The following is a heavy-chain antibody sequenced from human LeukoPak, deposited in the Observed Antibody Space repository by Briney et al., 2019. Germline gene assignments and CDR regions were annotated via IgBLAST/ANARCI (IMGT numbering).Heavy chain of an antibody. CDR1: GGSISSYY. CDR3: ARDRSYYDSSGYSYFDY. Sequence: PSETLSLTCTVSGGSISSYYWSWIRQPPGKGLEWIGYIYYSGSTNYNPSLKSRVTISVDTSKNQFSLKLSSVTAADTAVYYCARDRSYYDSSGYSYFDYWGQGTLVTVSS. V-gene: IGHV4-59*01. CDR2: IYYSGST. D-gene: IGHD3-22*01. J-gene: IGHJ4*02.